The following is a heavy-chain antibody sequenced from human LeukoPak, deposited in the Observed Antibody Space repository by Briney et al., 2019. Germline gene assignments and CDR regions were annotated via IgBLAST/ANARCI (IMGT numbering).Heavy chain of an antibody. D-gene: IGHD5-12*01. V-gene: IGHV3-74*01. J-gene: IGHJ3*02. CDR1: GFTFSSYW. CDR2: INSDGSST. Sequence: PGGSLRLSCVASGFTFSSYWIHWVRQAPGKGLAWVSRINSDGSSTFYADSVKGRFTISRDNAKNTLYLQMNSLRAEDTAVYYCARGSGYAVFDIWGQGTMVTVSS. CDR3: ARGSGYAVFDI.